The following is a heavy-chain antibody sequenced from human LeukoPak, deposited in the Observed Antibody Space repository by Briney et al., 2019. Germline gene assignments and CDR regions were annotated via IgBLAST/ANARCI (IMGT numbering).Heavy chain of an antibody. J-gene: IGHJ6*03. D-gene: IGHD6-13*01. V-gene: IGHV3-30*03. CDR2: ISYDGSNK. CDR3: ARDLEFMSSWYGDNYYYYYMDV. Sequence: GGSLRLSCAASGFTFSSYSMNWVRQAPGKGLEWVAVISYDGSNKYYADSVKGRFTISRDNSKNTLYLQMNSLRAEDTAVYYCARDLEFMSSWYGDNYYYYYMDVWGKGTTVTVSS. CDR1: GFTFSSYS.